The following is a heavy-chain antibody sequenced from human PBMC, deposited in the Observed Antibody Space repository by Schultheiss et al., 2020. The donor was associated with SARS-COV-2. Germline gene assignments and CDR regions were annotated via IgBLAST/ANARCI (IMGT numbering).Heavy chain of an antibody. V-gene: IGHV3-48*01. Sequence: GGSLRLSCAASGFTFSSYGMHWVRQAPGKGLEWVSGISWNSGTIGYADSVKGRFTISRDNAKSSLYLQMNSLRAEDTAVYYCAKAGITMVRGVIFDYWGQGTLVTVSS. CDR2: ISWNSGTI. CDR1: GFTFSSYG. J-gene: IGHJ4*02. D-gene: IGHD3-10*01. CDR3: AKAGITMVRGVIFDY.